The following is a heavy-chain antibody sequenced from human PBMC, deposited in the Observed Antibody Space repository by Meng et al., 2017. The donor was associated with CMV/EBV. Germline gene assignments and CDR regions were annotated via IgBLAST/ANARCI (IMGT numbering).Heavy chain of an antibody. Sequence: GGSLKISCAASGFTFSSYSMNWVRQAPGKGLEWVSSISSSSSYIYYADSVKGRFTISRDNAKNSLYLQMNSLRAEDTAVYYCAREGLRTIFDRTYYYYGMDVWGQGTTVTVSS. CDR3: AREGLRTIFDRTYYYYGMDV. D-gene: IGHD3-3*01. CDR2: ISSSSSYI. CDR1: GFTFSSYS. V-gene: IGHV3-21*01. J-gene: IGHJ6*02.